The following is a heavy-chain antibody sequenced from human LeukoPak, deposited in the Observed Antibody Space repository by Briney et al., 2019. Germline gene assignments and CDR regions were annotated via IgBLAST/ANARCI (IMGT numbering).Heavy chain of an antibody. D-gene: IGHD3-10*01. V-gene: IGHV1-69*04. J-gene: IGHJ6*02. CDR3: ARAGSGSTLGYYYYGMDV. Sequence: SVKVSCKASGGTFSSYAISWVRQAPGQGLEWMGRIIPILGIANYAQKFQGRVTITADRSTSTAYMELSSLRSEDTAVYYCARAGSGSTLGYYYYGMDVWGQGTTVTVSS. CDR1: GGTFSSYA. CDR2: IIPILGIA.